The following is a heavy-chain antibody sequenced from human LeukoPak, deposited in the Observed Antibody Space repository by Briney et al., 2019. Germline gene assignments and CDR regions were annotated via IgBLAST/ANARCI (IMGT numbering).Heavy chain of an antibody. D-gene: IGHD3-10*01. V-gene: IGHV3-30*18. Sequence: GEPLRLSCADSGFTFSNIGMHWVRQAPGKGLEWMAVISYEGRLTYYADSVKGRFTVSRDNSKNTLYLQMTSLRGEDTALYYCAKERDYRVSTSCDFWGQGTQVTVSS. J-gene: IGHJ4*02. CDR2: ISYEGRLT. CDR1: GFTFSNIG. CDR3: AKERDYRVSTSCDF.